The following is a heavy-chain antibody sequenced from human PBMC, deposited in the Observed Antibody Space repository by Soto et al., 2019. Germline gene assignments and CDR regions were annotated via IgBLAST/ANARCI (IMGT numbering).Heavy chain of an antibody. J-gene: IGHJ4*02. V-gene: IGHV3-48*02. Sequence: PVGSLRLSCAASGFTFTRHSMNWVRQAAGKGLEWISYISDSSGTIYYADSVKGRFTISRDNVQNSLYLQMNSLRDEDTAVYYCARAPYSSSSFFFDYWGQGTPVTVSS. CDR2: ISDSSGTI. CDR1: GFTFTRHS. CDR3: ARAPYSSSSFFFDY. D-gene: IGHD6-6*01.